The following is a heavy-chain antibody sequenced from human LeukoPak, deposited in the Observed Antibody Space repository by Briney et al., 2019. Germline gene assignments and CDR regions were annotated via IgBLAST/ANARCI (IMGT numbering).Heavy chain of an antibody. CDR1: GYSFTSYW. V-gene: IGHV5-51*01. CDR3: ATRWGGAGYSSSWAHDY. CDR2: SYPGDSDT. Sequence: GESLKFSCKGSGYSFTSYWIGCVRQMPEKGLEWMGISYPGDSDTRYSPSFQGQVTISADNSIRTAYLQWSSLKASHAPVYYCATRWGGAGYSSSWAHDYWGQGTLVTVSS. D-gene: IGHD6-13*01. J-gene: IGHJ4*02.